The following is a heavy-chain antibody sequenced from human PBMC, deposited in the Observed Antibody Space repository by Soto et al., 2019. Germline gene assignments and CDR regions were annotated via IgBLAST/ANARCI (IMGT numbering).Heavy chain of an antibody. CDR1: GYTFTSYG. Sequence: QVQLVQSGAEVKKPGASVKVSCKASGYTFTSYGISWVRQAPGQGLEWMGWISAYNGNTNYAQKLQGRVTMTTDTSTSTAYMELGSLRSDDTAVYYCARVAIRVGATYDAFDIWGQGTMVTVSS. J-gene: IGHJ3*02. CDR2: ISAYNGNT. D-gene: IGHD1-26*01. CDR3: ARVAIRVGATYDAFDI. V-gene: IGHV1-18*01.